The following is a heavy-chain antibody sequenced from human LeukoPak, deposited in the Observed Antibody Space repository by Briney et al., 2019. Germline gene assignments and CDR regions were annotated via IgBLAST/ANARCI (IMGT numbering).Heavy chain of an antibody. CDR1: GFTFDDYG. CDR2: INWNGGST. V-gene: IGHV3-20*04. D-gene: IGHD6-13*01. CDR3: ARGTLKAAATDFDY. Sequence: GGSLTLSCAASGFTFDDYGMSWVRQAPGKGLEWVSGINWNGGSTGYADSVKGRFTISRDNAKNSLYLQMNSLRAEDTALYYCARGTLKAAATDFDYWGQGTLVTVSS. J-gene: IGHJ4*02.